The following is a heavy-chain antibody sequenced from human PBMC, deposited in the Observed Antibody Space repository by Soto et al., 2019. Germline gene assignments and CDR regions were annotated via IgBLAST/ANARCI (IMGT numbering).Heavy chain of an antibody. CDR3: ARDLGAD. CDR1: GFSVSTSH. D-gene: IGHD2-15*01. J-gene: IGHJ4*02. Sequence: PGGSLRLSCAAAGFSVSTSHISWVRQAPGKGLEWVSVIYSGGATHYAVSVKGRFTISRDNSKNTLYLQMNSLRAEDTAVYYCARDLGADWGQGTLVTVSS. V-gene: IGHV3-66*01. CDR2: IYSGGAT.